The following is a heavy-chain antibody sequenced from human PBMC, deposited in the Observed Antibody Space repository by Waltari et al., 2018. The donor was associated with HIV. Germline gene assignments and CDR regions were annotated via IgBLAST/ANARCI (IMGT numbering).Heavy chain of an antibody. Sequence: QEHLQQWGAGLLNTSETLSLTCAVSGVSLSAYYWSWIRQSPGKGLEWIGEVRPGGGTNYNPSLKSRVTISEDTSKNQFSLKLTSVTAADTAVYYCARWCKGYKWICDAFDVWGQGTMVAVSS. CDR2: VRPGGGT. D-gene: IGHD1-20*01. J-gene: IGHJ3*01. CDR3: ARWCKGYKWICDAFDV. CDR1: GVSLSAYY. V-gene: IGHV4-34*01.